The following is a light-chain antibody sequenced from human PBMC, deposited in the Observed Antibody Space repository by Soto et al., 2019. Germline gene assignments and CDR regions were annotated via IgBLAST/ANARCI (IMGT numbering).Light chain of an antibody. CDR3: CSYAGSSTLVV. Sequence: QSALTQPASLSGSPGQSITISCTGTSSDVGSYKLVSWYQQHPGKAPKLMIYEGSKRPSGVSNRFSGSKSGNTASLTISGLQAEDEADYYCCSYAGSSTLVVFGGGTKLTVL. V-gene: IGLV2-23*01. CDR2: EGS. CDR1: SSDVGSYKL. J-gene: IGLJ2*01.